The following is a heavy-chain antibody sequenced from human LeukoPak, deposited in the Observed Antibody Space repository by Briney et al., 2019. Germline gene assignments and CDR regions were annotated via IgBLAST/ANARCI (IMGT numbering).Heavy chain of an antibody. CDR1: GLIVSSNY. Sequence: GGSLPLSWAASGLIVSSNYISWVRQAQGQGLEWVSVIYSGGSTYYADSVKRRFSISRDYSKNTVYLQMNSLRADDTAVYYCARGRGYSGCVPFDYWGQGALVTVSS. J-gene: IGHJ4*02. V-gene: IGHV3-53*01. D-gene: IGHD5-12*01. CDR2: IYSGGST. CDR3: ARGRGYSGCVPFDY.